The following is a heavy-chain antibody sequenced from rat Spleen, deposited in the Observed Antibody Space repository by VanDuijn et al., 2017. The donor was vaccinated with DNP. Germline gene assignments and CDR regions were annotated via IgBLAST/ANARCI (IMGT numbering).Heavy chain of an antibody. D-gene: IGHD4-1*01. CDR3: AIDLSTGRA. Sequence: EVQLVESGGGLVQPGRSLKLSCAASGFTFSSYWMYWIRQAPGQGLEWVASINTGGATYYLDSVTGRFTISRDDAQDTLYLQMNSLRSEDTATYYCAIDLSTGRAWGQGVMVTVSS. CDR1: GFTFSSYW. V-gene: IGHV5-58*01. J-gene: IGHJ2*01. CDR2: INTGGAT.